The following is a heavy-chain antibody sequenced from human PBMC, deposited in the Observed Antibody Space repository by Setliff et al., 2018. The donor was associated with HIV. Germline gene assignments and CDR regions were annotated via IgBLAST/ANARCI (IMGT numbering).Heavy chain of an antibody. Sequence: PSETLSLPCSVSDGSVRSSSYYWGWIRQPPGKGLEWIGSIYYRGSAYYTPSLKSRVTISVDTSKNQFYLKLNSVTAADTAVFYCARHRVITGSLRLSWG. V-gene: IGHV4-39*01. CDR3: ARHRVITGSLRLS. CDR1: DGSVRSSSYY. CDR2: IYYRGSA. D-gene: IGHD3-10*01. J-gene: IGHJ5*01.